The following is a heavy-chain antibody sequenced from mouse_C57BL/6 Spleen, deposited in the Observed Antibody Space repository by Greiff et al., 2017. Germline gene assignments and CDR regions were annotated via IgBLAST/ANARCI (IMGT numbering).Heavy chain of an antibody. CDR2: IDPSDSYT. Sequence: QVQLQQPGAELVMPGASVKLSCKASGYTFTSYWMHWVKQRPGQGLEWIGEIDPSDSYTNYNQKFKGKSTLTVDKSSSTAYMQLSSLTSEDSAVYYCAIHGGSNYFDYWGQGTTLTVSS. D-gene: IGHD1-1*01. CDR1: GYTFTSYW. J-gene: IGHJ2*01. CDR3: AIHGGSNYFDY. V-gene: IGHV1-69*01.